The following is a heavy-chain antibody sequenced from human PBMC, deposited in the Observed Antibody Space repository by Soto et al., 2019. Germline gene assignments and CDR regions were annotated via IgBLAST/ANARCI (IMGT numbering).Heavy chain of an antibody. V-gene: IGHV3-33*08. J-gene: IGHJ4*02. CDR2: IRYDGSDE. Sequence: QVQLVESGGGVVQPGGSLRLSCAASASIFKGHGMHWVRQAPGKGLEWVAIIRYDGSDEHYGDSVKGRFTISRDNSKNMLYLQRNSLRAEDTAVYYCARDGVGATTFFGFLDYWGQGTLVTVSS. CDR1: ASIFKGHG. D-gene: IGHD1-26*01. CDR3: ARDGVGATTFFGFLDY.